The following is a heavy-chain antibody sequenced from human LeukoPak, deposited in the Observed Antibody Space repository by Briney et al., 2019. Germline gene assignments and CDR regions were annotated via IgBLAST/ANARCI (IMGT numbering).Heavy chain of an antibody. CDR1: GFTFSSYS. J-gene: IGHJ3*02. Sequence: GGSLRLSCAASGFTFSSYSMHWVRQAPGKGLEWVAFIRYDGNNKYYADSVKGRFTISRDNSKNTLYLQMNSLRAEDTAVYYCAKVDGVHNAFGIWGQGTMVTVSS. CDR2: IRYDGNNK. V-gene: IGHV3-30*02. D-gene: IGHD1-1*01. CDR3: AKVDGVHNAFGI.